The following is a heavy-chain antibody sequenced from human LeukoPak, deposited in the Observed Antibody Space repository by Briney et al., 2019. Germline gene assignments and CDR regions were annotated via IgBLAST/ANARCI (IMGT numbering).Heavy chain of an antibody. V-gene: IGHV4-4*02. Sequence: SETLSLTCTASGDSINSLDLWSWVRQPPGKGLEWIGEMYLSGTTHSNPSVKSRVTISIDKSKNQFFLNLSSVTAADTAVYYCAGLVGRYSSGLYYYYFDYWGQGTLVTASS. CDR1: GDSINSLDL. D-gene: IGHD3-22*01. J-gene: IGHJ4*02. CDR2: MYLSGTT. CDR3: AGLVGRYSSGLYYYYFDY.